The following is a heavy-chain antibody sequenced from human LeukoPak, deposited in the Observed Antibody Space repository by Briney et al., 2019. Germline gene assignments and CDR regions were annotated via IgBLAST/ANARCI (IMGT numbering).Heavy chain of an antibody. Sequence: GGSLRLSCAASGFTFSSYAMSWVRQAPGKGLEWVSAISASGGSTYYADSVKGRFTISRDNSKNTLFLQMNSLRAEDTAVYYCAKTSSEVWSGYSFWGQGTLVTVSS. CDR2: ISASGGST. CDR3: AKTSSEVWSGYSF. D-gene: IGHD3-3*01. CDR1: GFTFSSYA. J-gene: IGHJ4*02. V-gene: IGHV3-23*01.